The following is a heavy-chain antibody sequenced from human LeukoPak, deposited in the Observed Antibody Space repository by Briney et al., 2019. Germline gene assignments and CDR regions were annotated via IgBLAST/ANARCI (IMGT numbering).Heavy chain of an antibody. D-gene: IGHD1-26*01. Sequence: GGSLRLSCAASGFTLSSYAMSWIRQAPGKGLEWVSAISISGTTRHYANLVKGRFAISRDNSKKTMYLEANRLRDEDTAIYYCAKEYKVGTTTKCFQHWGQGTLVTVSS. V-gene: IGHV3-23*01. J-gene: IGHJ1*01. CDR1: GFTLSSYA. CDR2: ISISGTTR. CDR3: AKEYKVGTTTKCFQH.